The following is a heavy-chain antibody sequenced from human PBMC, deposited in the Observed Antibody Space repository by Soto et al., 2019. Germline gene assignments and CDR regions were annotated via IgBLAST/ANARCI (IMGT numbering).Heavy chain of an antibody. CDR2: IHPSSGET. CDR3: SRPGGLSYCGSDCLSN. D-gene: IGHD2-21*02. Sequence: QVQLVQSGAEVKKPGASVKVSCKASGYTFTGYYIHWVRQAPGQGLEWMGRIHPSSGETNFAQKFQGRVTMTRDTSITTAYMELSGLRPDDTALYYCSRPGGLSYCGSDCLSNWGQGTLVSVSS. J-gene: IGHJ4*02. CDR1: GYTFTGYY. V-gene: IGHV1-2*02.